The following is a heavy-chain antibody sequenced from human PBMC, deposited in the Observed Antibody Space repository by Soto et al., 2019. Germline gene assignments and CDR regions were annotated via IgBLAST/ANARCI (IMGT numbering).Heavy chain of an antibody. J-gene: IGHJ4*02. CDR3: ARRGDGEVSTSHEFDY. CDR2: ISSSGSTI. CDR1: GFTFSDYY. V-gene: IGHV3-11*01. Sequence: QVQLVESGGGLVKPGGSLRLSCAASGFTFSDYYMSWIREAPGKGLEGVSDISSSGSTIYYADAVKGRFTISRDNAKNSLYLQMNSLRDEDTAVYYCARRGDGEVSTSHEFDYWGQGALVTVSS. D-gene: IGHD3-10*01.